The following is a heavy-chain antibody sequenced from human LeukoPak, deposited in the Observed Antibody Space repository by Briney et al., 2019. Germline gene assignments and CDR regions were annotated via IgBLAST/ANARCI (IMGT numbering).Heavy chain of an antibody. Sequence: GRSLRLSCAASGFTFSSYAMHWVRQAPGKGLGWVAVISYDGSNKYYADSVKGRFTISRDNSKNTLYLQMNSLRAEDTAVYYCARAPGVTYFDYWGQGTLVTVSS. D-gene: IGHD2-21*02. CDR3: ARAPGVTYFDY. CDR1: GFTFSSYA. V-gene: IGHV3-30*04. J-gene: IGHJ4*02. CDR2: ISYDGSNK.